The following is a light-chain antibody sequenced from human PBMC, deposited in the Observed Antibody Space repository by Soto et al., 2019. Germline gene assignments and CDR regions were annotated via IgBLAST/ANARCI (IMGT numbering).Light chain of an antibody. V-gene: IGKV3-11*01. J-gene: IGKJ1*01. CDR1: QSVSSY. CDR3: HQRSSWPRT. CDR2: DAS. Sequence: EIVLTQSPATLSLSPGERATLSCRASQSVSSYLAWYQQKPGQVPRLVIYDASNRATGIPGRFSGSGSGTDFTFTISSLEPEDFGVYYCHQRSSWPRTFGQGTKVEIK.